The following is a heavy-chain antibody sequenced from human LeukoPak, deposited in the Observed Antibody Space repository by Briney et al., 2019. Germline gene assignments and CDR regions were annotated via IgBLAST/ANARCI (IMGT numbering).Heavy chain of an antibody. CDR2: IGAYNGNT. V-gene: IGHV1-18*01. CDR3: ARDGSEYDILTGYPKDY. D-gene: IGHD3-9*01. Sequence: ASVKVSCKASGYTFTSYGISWVRQAPGQGLEWMGWIGAYNGNTNYAQKLQGRVTMTTDTSTSTAYMELRSLRSDDTAVYYCARDGSEYDILTGYPKDYWGQGTLVTVSS. J-gene: IGHJ4*02. CDR1: GYTFTSYG.